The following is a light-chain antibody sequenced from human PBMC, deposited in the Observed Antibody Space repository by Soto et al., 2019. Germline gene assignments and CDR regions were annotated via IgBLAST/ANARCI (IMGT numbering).Light chain of an antibody. CDR2: FGS. V-gene: IGKV2-28*01. J-gene: IGKJ3*01. Sequence: ETVMTQSPIYLPVTTGEPASISCRSSHSLLHKNGYNNLDLYLQKPVHISQLLIYFGSNRASGVVDRFSGSGSGTDFRRNIGRVESEDVEVYYCLQALHSLPSFGSGTKVYIK. CDR1: HSLLHKNGYNN. CDR3: LQALHSLPS.